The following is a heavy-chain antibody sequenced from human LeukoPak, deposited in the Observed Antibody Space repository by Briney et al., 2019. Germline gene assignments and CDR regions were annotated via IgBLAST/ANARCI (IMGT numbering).Heavy chain of an antibody. CDR2: IYYSGST. D-gene: IGHD6-13*01. V-gene: IGHV4-39*07. Sequence: TSETLSLTCTASGGSISSSSYYWGWIRQPPGKGLEWIGSIYYSGSTYYNPSLKSRVTISIDTSKNQFSLKLSSVTAADTAVYYCARAHSSTLYFDYWGQGTLVTVSS. J-gene: IGHJ4*02. CDR3: ARAHSSTLYFDY. CDR1: GGSISSSSYY.